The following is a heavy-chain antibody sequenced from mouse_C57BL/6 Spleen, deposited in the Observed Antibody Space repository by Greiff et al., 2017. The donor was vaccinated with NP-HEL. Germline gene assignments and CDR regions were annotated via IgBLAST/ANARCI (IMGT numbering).Heavy chain of an antibody. D-gene: IGHD2-2*01. V-gene: IGHV5-16*01. CDR2: INYDGSST. CDR3: ARALYGYSYYFDD. CDR1: GFTFSDYY. J-gene: IGHJ2*01. Sequence: EVKLVESEGGLVQPGSSMKLSCTASGFTFSDYYMAWVRQVPEKGLEWVANINYDGSSTYYLDSLKSRFIISRDNAKNILYLQMSSLKSEDTATYYCARALYGYSYYFDDWGQGTTLTVSS.